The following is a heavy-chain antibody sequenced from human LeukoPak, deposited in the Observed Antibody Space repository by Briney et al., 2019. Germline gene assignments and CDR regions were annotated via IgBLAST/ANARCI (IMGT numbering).Heavy chain of an antibody. D-gene: IGHD3-22*01. V-gene: IGHV4-4*07. CDR2: IYTSGST. CDR1: GGSISSYY. J-gene: IGHJ4*02. Sequence: SETLSLTCTVSGGSISSYYWSWIRQPAGKGLEWIGRIYTSGSTNYNPSLKSRVTMSVDTSKNQFSLKLSSVTAADTAVYYCARDGYYDSSGYYYTSDYWGQGTLVTVSS. CDR3: ARDGYYDSSGYYYTSDY.